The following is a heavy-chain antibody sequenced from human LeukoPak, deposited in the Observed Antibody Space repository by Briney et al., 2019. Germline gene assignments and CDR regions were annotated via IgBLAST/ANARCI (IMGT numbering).Heavy chain of an antibody. CDR3: ASLRVAGTRYFDY. V-gene: IGHV4-39*07. CDR2: IFYTGST. D-gene: IGHD6-19*01. J-gene: IGHJ4*02. CDR1: GGSIRSSSYY. Sequence: SETLPLTCTVSGGSIRSSSYYWGWIRQPPGKGLEWIGSIFYTGSTYYNPSLKSRVTISVDTSETQFSLNLGSVTAADTAVYYCASLRVAGTRYFDYWSQGTLVTVSS.